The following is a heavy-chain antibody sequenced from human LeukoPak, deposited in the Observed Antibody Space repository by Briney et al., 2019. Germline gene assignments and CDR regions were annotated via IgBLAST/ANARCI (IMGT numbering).Heavy chain of an antibody. J-gene: IGHJ4*02. V-gene: IGHV4-34*01. CDR3: ARRGRYSSGWYEY. D-gene: IGHD6-19*01. Sequence: LSETLSLTCAVYGGSFSGYYWSWIRQPPGKGLEWIGEINHSGSTNYNPSLKSRVTISVDTSKNQFSLKLSSVTAADTAVYYCARRGRYSSGWYEYWGQGTLVTVSS. CDR1: GGSFSGYY. CDR2: INHSGST.